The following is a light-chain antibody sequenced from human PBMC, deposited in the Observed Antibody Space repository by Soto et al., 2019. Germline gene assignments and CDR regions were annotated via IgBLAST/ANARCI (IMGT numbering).Light chain of an antibody. CDR1: QSVSSN. J-gene: IGKJ2*01. V-gene: IGKV3-15*01. CDR3: QQYDNWPPYT. CDR2: DAS. Sequence: EIVMTQSPATLSVSPGERATLSCRASQSVSSNLAWYQQKPGQAPRLLIYDASTRASGIPARFSGSGSGTEFTLTISSLQSEDFAVYDCQQYDNWPPYTFGQGIKLEIK.